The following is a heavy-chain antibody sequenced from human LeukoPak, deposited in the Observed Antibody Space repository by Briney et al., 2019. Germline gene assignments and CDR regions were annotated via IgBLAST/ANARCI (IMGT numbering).Heavy chain of an antibody. CDR3: ATVAFPLLAPKYCSGGSCYGNWFDP. V-gene: IGHV1-24*01. J-gene: IGHJ5*02. CDR1: GYTLPELS. D-gene: IGHD2-15*01. Sequence: ASVKVSCKVSGYTLPELSMHWVRQAPGKGREWMGGFDPEDGETIYAQKFQGRVTMTEDTSTDTAYMELSSLRSEDTAVYYCATVAFPLLAPKYCSGGSCYGNWFDPWGQGTLVTVSS. CDR2: FDPEDGET.